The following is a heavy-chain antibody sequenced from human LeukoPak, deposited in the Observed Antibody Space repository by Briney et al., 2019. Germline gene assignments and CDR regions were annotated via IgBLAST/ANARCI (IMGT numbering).Heavy chain of an antibody. CDR3: ARDNGYYGSRSPPPNWFDP. CDR2: VYHSGST. CDR1: GGSISSYY. V-gene: IGHV4-59*12. Sequence: KASETLSLTCTVSGGSISSYYWSWLRQPPGKGLEWIGSVYHSGSTYYNPSLKSRVTISVDTSKNQFSLKLSSVTAADTAVYYCARDNGYYGSRSPPPNWFDPWGQGTLVTVSS. D-gene: IGHD3-10*01. J-gene: IGHJ5*02.